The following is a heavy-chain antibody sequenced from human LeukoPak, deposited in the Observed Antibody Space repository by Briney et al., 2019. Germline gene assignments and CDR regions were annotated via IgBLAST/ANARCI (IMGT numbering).Heavy chain of an antibody. J-gene: IGHJ6*02. D-gene: IGHD6-19*01. CDR3: ARVKVAGNLKNYYGMDV. CDR1: GGSFSGYY. Sequence: SETLSLTCAVYGGSFSGYYWSWIRQPPGKGLEWIGEINHSGSTNYNPSPKSRVTISVDTSKNQFSLKLSSVTAADTAVYYCARVKVAGNLKNYYGMDVWGQGTTVTVSS. V-gene: IGHV4-34*01. CDR2: INHSGST.